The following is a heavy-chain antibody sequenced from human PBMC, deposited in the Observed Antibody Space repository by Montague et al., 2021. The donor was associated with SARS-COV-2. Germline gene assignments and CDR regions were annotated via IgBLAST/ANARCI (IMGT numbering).Heavy chain of an antibody. D-gene: IGHD3-10*01. CDR2: NCNSSTT. CDR1: GGSITRNYYC. Sequence: SETLSLTCAVSGGSITRNYYCCWLRHPPRKRLELVDNNCNSSTTFITPXXKSLATISGDSSKNHLSLNLTSVTAADTAVYYCARQLARGVPKAVDIWGQGALVTVSS. CDR3: ARQLARGVPKAVDI. V-gene: IGHV4-39*01. J-gene: IGHJ3*02.